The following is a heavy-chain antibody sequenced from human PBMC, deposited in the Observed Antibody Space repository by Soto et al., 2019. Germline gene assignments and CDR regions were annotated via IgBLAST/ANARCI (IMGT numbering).Heavy chain of an antibody. CDR3: AKDDDSSGLDY. J-gene: IGHJ4*02. D-gene: IGHD6-19*01. Sequence: GGSLRLSCAASGFTFSSYGMHWVRQAPGKGLEWVAVISYDGSNKYYADSVKGRFTISRDNSKNTLYLQMNSLRAEDTAVYYCAKDDDSSGLDYWGQGTLVTVSS. CDR2: ISYDGSNK. CDR1: GFTFSSYG. V-gene: IGHV3-30*18.